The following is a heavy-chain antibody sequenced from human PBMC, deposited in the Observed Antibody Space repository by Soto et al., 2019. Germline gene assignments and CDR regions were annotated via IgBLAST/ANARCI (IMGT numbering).Heavy chain of an antibody. J-gene: IGHJ5*02. CDR3: AKDLYLGWFDP. Sequence: EGQLLESGGGLIQPGGSLTLSCAASGFTFSTYGMSWVRQAPGKGLEWVSAISGSGGSTYYADSVKGRFTISRDNSRSTLYLQMNSLRAEDTAVYYCAKDLYLGWFDPWGQGTLVTVSS. V-gene: IGHV3-23*01. CDR1: GFTFSTYG. D-gene: IGHD2-8*01. CDR2: ISGSGGST.